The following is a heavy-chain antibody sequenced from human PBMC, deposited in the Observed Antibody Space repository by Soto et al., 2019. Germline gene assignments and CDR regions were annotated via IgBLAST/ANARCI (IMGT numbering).Heavy chain of an antibody. J-gene: IGHJ4*02. D-gene: IGHD3-10*01. V-gene: IGHV3-30-3*01. CDR3: ARAPIIPGFFDY. Sequence: PGGSLRLSCAASGFTFSSYAMHWVRQAPGKGLEWVAVISYDGSNKYYADSVKGRFTISRDNSKNTLYLQMNSLRAEDTAVYYCARAPIIPGFFDYWGQGTLVTVSS. CDR1: GFTFSSYA. CDR2: ISYDGSNK.